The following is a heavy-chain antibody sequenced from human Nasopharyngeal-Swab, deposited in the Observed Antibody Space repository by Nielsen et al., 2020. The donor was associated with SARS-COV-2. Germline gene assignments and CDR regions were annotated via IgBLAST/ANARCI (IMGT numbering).Heavy chain of an antibody. CDR1: GFTLSSYF. V-gene: IGHV3-23*01. CDR2: INNRGDDT. CDR3: VKDLAYDEVS. J-gene: IGHJ5*02. Sequence: GESLKISCAASGFTLSSYFMTWVRQAPGKGLEWVSTINNRGDDTHYVDSVRGRFTVSRDNSKNTLYLQMNSLRGEDTAIYYCVKDLAYDEVSWGQGTLVTVSS. D-gene: IGHD5-12*01.